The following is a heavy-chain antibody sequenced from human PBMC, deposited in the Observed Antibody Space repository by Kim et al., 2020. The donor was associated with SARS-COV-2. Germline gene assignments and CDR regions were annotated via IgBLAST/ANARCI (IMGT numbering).Heavy chain of an antibody. Sequence: AQKFQGRVTITADESMSTAYMELSSLRSEDTAVYYCARVGAYDSSGYSFDYWGQGTLVTVSS. D-gene: IGHD3-22*01. CDR3: ARVGAYDSSGYSFDY. V-gene: IGHV1-69*01. J-gene: IGHJ4*02.